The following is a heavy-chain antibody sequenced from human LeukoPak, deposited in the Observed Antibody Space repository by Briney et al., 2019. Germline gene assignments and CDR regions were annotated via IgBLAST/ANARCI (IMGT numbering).Heavy chain of an antibody. Sequence: PSETLSLTCAVSGGSISSSNWWGWVRQPPGKGLEWIGEIYHSGSTNYNPSLKSRVTISVDKSKNQFSLKLSSVTAADTAVYYCARVDSIAAAGTGGDWFDPWGQGTLVTVSS. CDR2: IYHSGST. J-gene: IGHJ5*02. CDR3: ARVDSIAAAGTGGDWFDP. D-gene: IGHD6-13*01. V-gene: IGHV4-4*02. CDR1: GGSISSSNW.